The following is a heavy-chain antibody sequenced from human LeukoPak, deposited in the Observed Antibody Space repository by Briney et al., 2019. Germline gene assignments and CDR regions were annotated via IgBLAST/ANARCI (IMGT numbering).Heavy chain of an antibody. Sequence: PGGSLRLSCAASGLTVSSNHMSWVRQAPGKGLEWVSVIYSGGSTDYADSVKGRFTISRDNSKNTLYLQMNSLRAEDTAVYHCARGPAGYNWGQGTLVTASS. V-gene: IGHV3-53*01. CDR1: GLTVSSNH. CDR2: IYSGGST. CDR3: ARGPAGYN. D-gene: IGHD6-13*01. J-gene: IGHJ4*02.